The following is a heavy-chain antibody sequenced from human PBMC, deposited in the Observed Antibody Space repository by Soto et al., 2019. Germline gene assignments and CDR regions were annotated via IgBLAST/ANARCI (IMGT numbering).Heavy chain of an antibody. CDR3: ARHNGPLYVGYYYDMDV. D-gene: IGHD3-16*01. CDR1: GGSISSSSYY. J-gene: IGHJ6*02. CDR2: IYYSGYT. Sequence: QLQLQESGPGLVKPSETLSLTCTVSGGSISSSSYYWGWIRQPPGKGLEWIGSIYYSGYTYYNPSRKNRVTISVDTSKNRFSLKMSSVTAADSAVYYCARHNGPLYVGYYYDMDVWGQGTTVTVSS. V-gene: IGHV4-39*01.